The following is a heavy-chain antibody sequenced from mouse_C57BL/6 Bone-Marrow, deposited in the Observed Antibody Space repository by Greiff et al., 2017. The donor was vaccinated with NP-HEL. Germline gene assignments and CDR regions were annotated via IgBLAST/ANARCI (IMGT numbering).Heavy chain of an antibody. V-gene: IGHV10-1*01. Sequence: DVQLVESGGGLVQPKGSVKLSCAASGFSFTTYAMNWVRQAPGKGLEWVARIRRKSNNSATYYDDSVKDRFTIHTDDSEGLLYLQMNKSKHEHIAKYDCVAPYQHFAYWGQGTVVTVSA. CDR2: IRRKSNNSAT. CDR3: VAPYQHFAY. CDR1: GFSFTTYA. J-gene: IGHJ3*01.